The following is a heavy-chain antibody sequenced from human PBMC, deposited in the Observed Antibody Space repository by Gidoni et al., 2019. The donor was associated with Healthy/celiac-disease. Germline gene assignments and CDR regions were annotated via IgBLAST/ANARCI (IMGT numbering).Heavy chain of an antibody. V-gene: IGHV3-21*01. CDR3: ARGPDLAFSSGYYFDY. CDR2: ISSSSSYI. CDR1: GFPFSSYS. J-gene: IGHJ4*02. D-gene: IGHD3-22*01. Sequence: EVQLVESGGGLVKPGGSLRLSCAASGFPFSSYSMNWVRQAPGKGLEWVSSISSSSSYIYYADSVKGRFTISRDNAKNSLYLQMNSLRAEDTAVYYCARGPDLAFSSGYYFDYWGQGTLVTVSS.